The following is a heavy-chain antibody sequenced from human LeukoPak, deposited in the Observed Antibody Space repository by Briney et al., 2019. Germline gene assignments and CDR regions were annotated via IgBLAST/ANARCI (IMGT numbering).Heavy chain of an antibody. CDR1: GFTFSRHP. Sequence: EGSLRLSCAAPGFTFSRHPMHWVRQAPCRGLEWVAVVSYDGSIKSYADSVKGRFTISRDNPRNTLYLQMNSLRGEDTAIYYCAAWRGYDSGSFSGPLDYWGQGTLVLVSS. CDR3: AAWRGYDSGSFSGPLDY. CDR2: VSYDGSIK. D-gene: IGHD3-10*01. V-gene: IGHV3-30-3*01. J-gene: IGHJ4*02.